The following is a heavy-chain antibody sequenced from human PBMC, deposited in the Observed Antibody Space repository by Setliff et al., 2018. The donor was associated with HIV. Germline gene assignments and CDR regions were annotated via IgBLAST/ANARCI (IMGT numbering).Heavy chain of an antibody. CDR2: ISPFFGTA. J-gene: IGHJ3*02. D-gene: IGHD3-22*01. Sequence: ASVKVSCKDSGGTFSTDAFSWVRQAPGQGLEWMGGISPFFGTANYAQKFLGRVTINADGSSITDYMVLSGLRSEATAVYFCARRGFYDSSGQVWAFDIWGQGTMVTVSS. V-gene: IGHV1-69*13. CDR1: GGTFSTDA. CDR3: ARRGFYDSSGQVWAFDI.